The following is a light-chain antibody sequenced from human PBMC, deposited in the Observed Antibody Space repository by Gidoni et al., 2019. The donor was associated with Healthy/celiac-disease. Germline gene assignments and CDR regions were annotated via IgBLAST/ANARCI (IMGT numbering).Light chain of an antibody. V-gene: IGLV2-14*01. CDR2: DVS. CDR1: SSDIGGYNY. J-gene: IGLJ2*01. Sequence: QSALTQPASVSGSPGPSIAISCTGTSSDIGGYNYASWYQQHPGKAPKLMIYDVSNRPSGVSNRFSGSKSGNTASLTISGLQAEDEADYYCSSYTGSNTLVFGGGTKLTVL. CDR3: SSYTGSNTLV.